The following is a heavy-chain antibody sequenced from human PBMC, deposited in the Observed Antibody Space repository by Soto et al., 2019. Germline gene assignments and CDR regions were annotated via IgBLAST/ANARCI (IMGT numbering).Heavy chain of an antibody. J-gene: IGHJ3*02. V-gene: IGHV1-3*01. CDR2: INAGNGNT. D-gene: IGHD1-26*01. CDR3: ARKEASGDAFDI. Sequence: GASVKVSCKASGYTFTTYAMHWVRQAPGQRLEWMGWINAGNGNTKYSQKFQGRVTITRDTSASTAYMELSSLRSEDTAVYYCARKEASGDAFDIWRQGTMVTVSS. CDR1: GYTFTTYA.